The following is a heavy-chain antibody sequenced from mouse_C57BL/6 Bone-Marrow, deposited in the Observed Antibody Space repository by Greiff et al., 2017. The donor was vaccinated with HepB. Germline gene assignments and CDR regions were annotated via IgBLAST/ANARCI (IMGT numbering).Heavy chain of an antibody. J-gene: IGHJ3*01. CDR3: ARGDTGFAY. Sequence: QVQLQQSGAELVRPGASVTLSCTASGYTFTDYEMHWVKQTPVHGLEWIGGLDPATGGTAYNQKFKGKALLTADKSSSTAYMELRSLTSEDSAVYYCARGDTGFAYWGQGTLVTVSA. V-gene: IGHV1-15*01. CDR2: LDPATGGT. D-gene: IGHD1-1*01. CDR1: GYTFTDYE.